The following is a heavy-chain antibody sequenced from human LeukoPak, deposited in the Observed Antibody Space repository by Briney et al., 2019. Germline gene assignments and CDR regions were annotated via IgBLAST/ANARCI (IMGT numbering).Heavy chain of an antibody. CDR1: GGTFSSYT. CDR3: ARSDYDFWSGGAFDI. V-gene: IGHV1-69*02. D-gene: IGHD3-3*01. J-gene: IGHJ3*02. CDR2: IIPIRGIA. Sequence: SVKVSCKASGGTFSSYTISWVRQAPGQGLEWMGRIIPIRGIANYAQKFQGRVTITADKSTSTAYMELSSLRSEDTAVYYCARSDYDFWSGGAFDIWGQGTMVTVSS.